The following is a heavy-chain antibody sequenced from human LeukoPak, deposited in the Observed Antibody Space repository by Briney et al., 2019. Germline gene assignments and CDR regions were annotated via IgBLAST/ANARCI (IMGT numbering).Heavy chain of an antibody. CDR3: ARSVAASRDY. D-gene: IGHD2-15*01. CDR1: GFTFDDYG. Sequence: PGGSLRLSCAASGFTFDDYGMSWVRQAPGEGLEWVSGINWNGGSTGYADSVKGRYTISRDNAKNSLYLQMNSLRAEDTALYYCARSVAASRDYWGQGTLVTVSS. V-gene: IGHV3-20*04. CDR2: INWNGGST. J-gene: IGHJ4*02.